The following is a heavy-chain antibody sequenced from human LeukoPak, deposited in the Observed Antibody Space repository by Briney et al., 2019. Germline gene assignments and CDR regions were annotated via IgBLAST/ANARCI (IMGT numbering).Heavy chain of an antibody. Sequence: GGSLRLSCAASGFTVSSNYMSWVRQAPGKGLEWVSVIYSGGSTYYADSVKGRFTISRDNSKNTLYLQMDSLRAEDTAVYYCARDRYSSSWFRYWGQGTLVTVSS. D-gene: IGHD6-13*01. J-gene: IGHJ4*02. CDR1: GFTVSSNY. CDR3: ARDRYSSSWFRY. CDR2: IYSGGST. V-gene: IGHV3-66*01.